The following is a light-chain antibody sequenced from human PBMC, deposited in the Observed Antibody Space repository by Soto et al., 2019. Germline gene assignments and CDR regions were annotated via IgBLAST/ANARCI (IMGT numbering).Light chain of an antibody. J-gene: IGKJ5*01. Sequence: EIVMTQSPATLSVSPGERVTLNCSASQSVTSNLAWYQHKPGQSPRLLIYRASARATGVPARFSGSGSGTDFTLTISSLEPEDCAIYYCQQRQYWPPITFGQGTRLEIK. CDR1: QSVTSN. V-gene: IGKV3D-15*01. CDR3: QQRQYWPPIT. CDR2: RAS.